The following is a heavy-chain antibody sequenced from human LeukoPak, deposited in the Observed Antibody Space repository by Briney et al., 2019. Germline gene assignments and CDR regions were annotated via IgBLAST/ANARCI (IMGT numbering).Heavy chain of an antibody. V-gene: IGHV4-34*01. CDR2: INHSGST. CDR3: ARGSLVGFWSGYYYDY. Sequence: PSETLSLTCTVSGGSISSYYWSWIRQPPGKGLEWIGEINHSGSTNYNPSLKSRVTISVDTSKNQFSLKLSSVTAADTAVYYCARGSLVGFWSGYYYDYWGQGTLVTVSS. CDR1: GGSISSYY. D-gene: IGHD3-3*01. J-gene: IGHJ4*02.